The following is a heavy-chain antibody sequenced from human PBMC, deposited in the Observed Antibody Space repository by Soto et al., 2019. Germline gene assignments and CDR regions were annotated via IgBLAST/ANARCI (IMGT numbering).Heavy chain of an antibody. J-gene: IGHJ4*02. CDR3: ASTYGSAYRAFHY. D-gene: IGHD3-10*01. Sequence: QVQLVQSGAAVKRPGSSVKVSCKASGDTFNFYSINWVRQAPGLGLEWMGRVNPIVSMSNYAHKFQGRVTMTADKSTITAYMELRSLRSEDTAIYYCASTYGSAYRAFHYWGQGALVTVSS. CDR1: GDTFNFYS. CDR2: VNPIVSMS. V-gene: IGHV1-69*02.